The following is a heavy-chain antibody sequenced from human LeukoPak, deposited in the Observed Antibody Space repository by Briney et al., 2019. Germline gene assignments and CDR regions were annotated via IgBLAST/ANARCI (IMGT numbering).Heavy chain of an antibody. CDR1: GGSISSGSYY. J-gene: IGHJ4*02. CDR2: IYTSGST. CDR3: ARDLLIVGVTSFDS. D-gene: IGHD1-26*01. V-gene: IGHV4-61*02. Sequence: PSQTLSLTCTVSGGSISSGSYYWSWIRQPAGKGLEWIGRIYTSGSTNHNPSFKSRVSMSVDTSRNQFSLKLSSVTAADTAVYFCARDLLIVGVTSFDSWGQGTLVTVSS.